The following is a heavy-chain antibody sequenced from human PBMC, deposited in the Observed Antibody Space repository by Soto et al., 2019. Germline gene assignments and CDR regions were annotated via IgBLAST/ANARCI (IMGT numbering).Heavy chain of an antibody. V-gene: IGHV1-69*13. J-gene: IGHJ4*02. Sequence: SVKVSCKASGGTFSSYAISWVRQAPGQGLEWMGGIIPIFGTANYAQKFQGRVTITADESTSTAYMELSSLRSEDTAVYYCAASNYYDSSGYLCYWGQGTLVTVSS. CDR3: AASNYYDSSGYLCY. D-gene: IGHD3-22*01. CDR1: GGTFSSYA. CDR2: IIPIFGTA.